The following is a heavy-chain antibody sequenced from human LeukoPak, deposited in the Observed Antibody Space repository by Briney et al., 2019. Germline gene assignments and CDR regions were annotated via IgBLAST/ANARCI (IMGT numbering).Heavy chain of an antibody. Sequence: SETLSLTCTVSGGSIRSSYYYWGWIRQHPGKGLEWIGYIYYSGSTYYNPSLKSRVTISVDTSKNQFSLKLSSVTAADTAVYYCARDGEHGYFDYWGQGTLVTVSS. CDR2: IYYSGST. V-gene: IGHV4-31*03. CDR3: ARDGEHGYFDY. D-gene: IGHD1-26*01. CDR1: GGSIRSSYYY. J-gene: IGHJ4*02.